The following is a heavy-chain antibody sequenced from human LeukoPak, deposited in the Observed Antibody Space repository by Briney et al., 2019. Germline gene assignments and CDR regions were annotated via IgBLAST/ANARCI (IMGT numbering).Heavy chain of an antibody. J-gene: IGHJ6*03. V-gene: IGHV4-34*01. CDR2: INHSGST. CDR3: ARFIMDSSSWGLYYYYYMDV. Sequence: SETLSLTCAVYGGSFSGYYWSWIRQPPGKGLEWIGEINHSGSTNYNPSLKSRVTISVDTSKNQFSLKLSSVTAADTAVYYCARFIMDSSSWGLYYYYYMDVWGKGTTVTVSS. D-gene: IGHD6-13*01. CDR1: GGSFSGYY.